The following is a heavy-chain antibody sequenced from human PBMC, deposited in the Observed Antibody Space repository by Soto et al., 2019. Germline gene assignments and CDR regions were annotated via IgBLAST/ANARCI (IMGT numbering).Heavy chain of an antibody. CDR3: ARALDNNSYVPLDY. CDR2: IYYTGST. CDR1: GGSISSYY. D-gene: IGHD2-2*01. Sequence: QVQLQESGPGLVKPSETLSLTCTVSGGSISSYYWSWIRKPPGKGLEWIGYIYYTGSTNYPPSLKSRVTISGDTSKMQFSLKLSSVTAAATAVYYCARALDNNSYVPLDYWGQGTLVTFSS. V-gene: IGHV4-59*01. J-gene: IGHJ4*02.